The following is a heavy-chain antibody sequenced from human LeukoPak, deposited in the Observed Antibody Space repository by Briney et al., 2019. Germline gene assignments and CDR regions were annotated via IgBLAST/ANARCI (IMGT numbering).Heavy chain of an antibody. V-gene: IGHV3-30-3*01. J-gene: IGHJ4*02. CDR3: TTTPDIVASIVDCSGGSCYKILDY. Sequence: PGRSLRLSCAASGFTFSSYAMHWVRQAPGKGLEWVAVISYDGSNKYYADSVKGRFTISRDNSKNTLYLQMNSLKTEDTAVYYCTTTPDIVASIVDCSGGSCYKILDYWGQGTLVTVSS. CDR2: ISYDGSNK. CDR1: GFTFSSYA. D-gene: IGHD2-15*01.